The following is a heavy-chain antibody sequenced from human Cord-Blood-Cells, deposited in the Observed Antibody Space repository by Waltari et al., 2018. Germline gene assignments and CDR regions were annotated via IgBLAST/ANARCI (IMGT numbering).Heavy chain of an antibody. CDR2: INHSGST. CDR1: GGSFSGYY. Sequence: QVQLQQWGAGLLKPSETLSLTCAVYGGSFSGYYWSWIRQPPGKGREWIGEINHSGSTNYNPSLKSRVTISVDTSKTQFSLKLSSVTAADTAVYYCARVVYCSGGSCYSGWFDPWGQGTLVTVSS. D-gene: IGHD2-15*01. V-gene: IGHV4-34*01. J-gene: IGHJ5*02. CDR3: ARVVYCSGGSCYSGWFDP.